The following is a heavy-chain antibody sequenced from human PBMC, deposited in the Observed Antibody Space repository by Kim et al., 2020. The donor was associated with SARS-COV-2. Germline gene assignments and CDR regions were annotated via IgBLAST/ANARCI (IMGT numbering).Heavy chain of an antibody. D-gene: IGHD6-13*01. Sequence: GGSLRLSCAASGFTFDDYAMHWVRQAPGKGLEWVSLISGDGGSTYYADSVKGRFTISRDNSKNSLYLQMNSLRTEDTALYYCANSGSSSRGFQHWGQGTLVTVSS. CDR3: ANSGSSSRGFQH. CDR1: GFTFDDYA. V-gene: IGHV3-43*02. J-gene: IGHJ1*01. CDR2: ISGDGGST.